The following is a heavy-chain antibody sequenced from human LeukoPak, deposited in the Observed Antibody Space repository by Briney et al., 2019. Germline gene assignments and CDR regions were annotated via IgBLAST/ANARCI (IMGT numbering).Heavy chain of an antibody. Sequence: SVKVSCKPSVYTLTRFDTDCVRQATGQGLEWMGWMNPNGGNTGYAQKFQGRVTMTRNTSISTAYMELSSVSSEDTGVYYCARAAPRSSSIETYYFDYWGQGTLVTVSS. J-gene: IGHJ4*02. CDR3: ARAAPRSSSIETYYFDY. V-gene: IGHV1-8*01. D-gene: IGHD6-13*01. CDR1: VYTLTRFD. CDR2: MNPNGGNT.